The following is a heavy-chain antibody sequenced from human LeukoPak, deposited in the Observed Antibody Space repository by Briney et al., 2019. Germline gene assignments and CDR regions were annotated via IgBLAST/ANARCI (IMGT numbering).Heavy chain of an antibody. V-gene: IGHV3-48*02. CDR3: AIRGYYDTTYAYDYHAMDV. CDR2: ISGSSRTI. CDR1: GINFSGYS. Sequence: GGSLRLSCAASGINFSGYSMHWVRQAPGKGLEWVSYISGSSRTIYYADSVKGRFTISRDNAKNSLHLQINSLRDEDTAVYYCAIRGYYDTTYAYDYHAMDVWGQGTAVTVTS. J-gene: IGHJ6*02. D-gene: IGHD3-22*01.